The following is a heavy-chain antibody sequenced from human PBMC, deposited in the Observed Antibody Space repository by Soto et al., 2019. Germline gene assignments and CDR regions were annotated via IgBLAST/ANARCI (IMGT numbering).Heavy chain of an antibody. J-gene: IGHJ3*02. CDR3: APSFTYGSGKGAFDI. Sequence: QITLKESGPTLVKPTQTLTLTCTFSGFSLSTSGVGVGWIRQPPGKALEWLALIYWNDDKRYSPSLKSRLTHTEDTSKNQVGLTKTNMDPVDTATYYCAPSFTYGSGKGAFDIWGQGTMVTVSS. V-gene: IGHV2-5*01. CDR1: GFSLSTSGVG. D-gene: IGHD3-10*01. CDR2: IYWNDDK.